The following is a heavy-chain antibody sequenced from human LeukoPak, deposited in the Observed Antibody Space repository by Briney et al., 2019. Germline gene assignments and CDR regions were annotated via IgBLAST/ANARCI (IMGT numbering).Heavy chain of an antibody. J-gene: IGHJ3*02. CDR2: ISGSGGST. D-gene: IGHD3-3*01. V-gene: IGHV3-23*01. CDR3: PKDKAYYDFWSGWGAFDI. CDR1: GFTFSSYA. Sequence: GGSLRLSCAASGFTFSSYAMSWVRQGPGKGLEWVSAISGSGGSTYYADSVKGRFTISRDNSKNTLYLQMNNLRAEDTAVCYCPKDKAYYDFWSGWGAFDIWGQGTMVTVSS.